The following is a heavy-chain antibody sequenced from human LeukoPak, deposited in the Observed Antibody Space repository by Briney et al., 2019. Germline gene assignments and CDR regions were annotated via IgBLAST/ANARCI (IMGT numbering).Heavy chain of an antibody. V-gene: IGHV1-69*04. Sequence: SVKVSCKASGGTFSSYAISWVRQAPGQGLEWMGRIIPILGIANYAQKFQGRVTITADKSTSTAYMELSSLRSEDTAVYYCASTDFIVGAPFDYWGQGTLVTVSS. CDR2: IIPILGIA. D-gene: IGHD1-26*01. J-gene: IGHJ4*02. CDR1: GGTFSSYA. CDR3: ASTDFIVGAPFDY.